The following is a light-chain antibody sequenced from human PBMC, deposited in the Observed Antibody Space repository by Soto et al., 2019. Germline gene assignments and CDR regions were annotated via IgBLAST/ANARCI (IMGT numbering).Light chain of an antibody. CDR1: QTFSFTY. CDR2: DAS. V-gene: IGKV3-20*01. CDR3: QQYGSSPTYT. J-gene: IGKJ2*01. Sequence: EIVLTQSPGTLSLSPGESATLSCSASQTFSFTYLAWYQQKPGQAPRLLIYDASIRATGIPDRFSGSGSGTDFTLTISRLEPEDFAVYYCQQYGSSPTYTFGQGTKLEIK.